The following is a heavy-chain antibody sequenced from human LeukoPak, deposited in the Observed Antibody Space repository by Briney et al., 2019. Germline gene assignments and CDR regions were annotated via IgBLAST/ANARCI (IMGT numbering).Heavy chain of an antibody. V-gene: IGHV1-2*02. D-gene: IGHD6-13*01. CDR2: INPNSGAT. J-gene: IGHJ4*02. Sequence: ASVKVSCKASGYTFTGYYMHWVRQAPGQGLEGMGWINPNSGATNSAQKFQGRVTMTRDTSISTAYMELSRLRSDDTAVYYCARVKEDSSSWSALYYFDYWGQGTLVTVSS. CDR3: ARVKEDSSSWSALYYFDY. CDR1: GYTFTGYY.